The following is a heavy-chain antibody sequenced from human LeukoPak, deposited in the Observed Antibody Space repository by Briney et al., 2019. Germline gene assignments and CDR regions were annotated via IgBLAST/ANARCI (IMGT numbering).Heavy chain of an antibody. V-gene: IGHV4-39*01. CDR3: ARRTTVTWVYFDC. CDR1: GGSISSSSYY. D-gene: IGHD4-11*01. Sequence: PSETLSLTCTVSGGSISSSSYYWGWIRQPPGKGLEWIGSIYYSGSTYYNPSLKSRVTISVDTSKNQFSLKLSSVTAADTPVYYCARRTTVTWVYFDCWGQGTLVTVSS. CDR2: IYYSGST. J-gene: IGHJ4*02.